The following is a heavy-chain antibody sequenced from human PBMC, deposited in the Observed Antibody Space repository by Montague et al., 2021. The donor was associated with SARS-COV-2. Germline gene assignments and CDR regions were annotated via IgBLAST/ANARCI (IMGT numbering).Heavy chain of an antibody. Sequence: SLRLSCAASGFSLSSYAMHWVRQAPGKGLEYVSAISSDGGTTYYANSVKGRFIISRDNSKNTLLLQMGSLRTEDTAVFYCARSCSSSSCPAAFDIWGQGTMVTVYS. D-gene: IGHD2-2*01. CDR2: ISSDGGTT. J-gene: IGHJ3*02. CDR1: GFSLSSYA. V-gene: IGHV3-64*01. CDR3: ARSCSSSSCPAAFDI.